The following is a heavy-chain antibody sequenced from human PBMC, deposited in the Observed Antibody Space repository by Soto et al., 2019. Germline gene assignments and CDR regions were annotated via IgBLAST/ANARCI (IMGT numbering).Heavy chain of an antibody. CDR3: AREEVPAAISFYYYYGMDV. CDR1: GGSISSGDYY. D-gene: IGHD2-2*01. V-gene: IGHV4-30-4*01. Sequence: SETLSLTCTVSGGSISSGDYYWSWIRQPPGKGLEWIGYIYYSGSTYYNPSLKSRVTISVDTSKNQFSLKLSSVTAADTAVYYCAREEVPAAISFYYYYGMDVWGQGTTVTVS. J-gene: IGHJ6*02. CDR2: IYYSGST.